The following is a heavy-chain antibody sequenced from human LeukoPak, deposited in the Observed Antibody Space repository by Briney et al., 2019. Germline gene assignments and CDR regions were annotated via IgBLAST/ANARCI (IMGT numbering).Heavy chain of an antibody. J-gene: IGHJ4*02. D-gene: IGHD2-2*03. CDR3: ARVGYLDY. V-gene: IGHV4-34*01. Sequence: SETLSLTCAVYGGSFSGYYWSWIRQPPGKGLEWIGEINHSGSTNYNPSLKGRVTISVDTSKNQFSLKLSSVTAADTAVYYCARVGYLDYWGQGTLVTVSS. CDR2: INHSGST. CDR1: GGSFSGYY.